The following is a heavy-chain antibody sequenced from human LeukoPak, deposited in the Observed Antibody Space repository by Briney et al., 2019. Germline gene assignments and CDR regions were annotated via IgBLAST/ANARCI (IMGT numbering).Heavy chain of an antibody. CDR3: AREMITVTHDAFDI. J-gene: IGHJ3*02. V-gene: IGHV1-2*06. CDR2: INPNSGGT. CDR1: GYTFTGYY. D-gene: IGHD4-17*01. Sequence: ASVKVSRKASGYTFTGYYMHWVRQAPGQGLEWMGRINPNSGGTNYAQKFQGRVTMTRDTSISTAYMELSRLRSDDTAVYYCAREMITVTHDAFDIWGQGTMVTVSS.